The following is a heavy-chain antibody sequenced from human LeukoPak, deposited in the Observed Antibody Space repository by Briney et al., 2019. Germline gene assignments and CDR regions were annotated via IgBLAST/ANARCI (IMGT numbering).Heavy chain of an antibody. D-gene: IGHD3-3*01. CDR3: ASPARRITIFGVPFDY. CDR2: ISYDGGNE. Sequence: GGSLRLSCAASGFTFSSYYMSWVRQAPGKGLEWVATISYDGGNEYYADSVKGRFTISRDNSKNTLYLQMNTLRPEDTAVYYCASPARRITIFGVPFDYWGQGTPVTVS. V-gene: IGHV3-30-3*01. CDR1: GFTFSSYY. J-gene: IGHJ4*02.